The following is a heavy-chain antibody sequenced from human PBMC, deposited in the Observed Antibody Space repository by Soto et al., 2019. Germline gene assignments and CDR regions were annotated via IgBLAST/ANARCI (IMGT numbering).Heavy chain of an antibody. D-gene: IGHD3-16*01. CDR1: GGPLTDYY. CDR3: TRVAYGGLFDP. J-gene: IGHJ5*02. CDR2: IYFSGST. V-gene: IGHV4-59*01. Sequence: PSETLSLTCTVSGGPLTDYYWTWIRQPPGKALEWIGYIYFSGSTTDYNPSLKGRVTMSVDTSKNQFSLRLNSVTSADTAVYYCTRVAYGGLFDPWGPGILVTVSS.